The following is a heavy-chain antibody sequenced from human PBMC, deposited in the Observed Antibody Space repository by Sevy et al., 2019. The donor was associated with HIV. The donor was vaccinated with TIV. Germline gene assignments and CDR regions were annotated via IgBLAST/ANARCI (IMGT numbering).Heavy chain of an antibody. CDR1: GFAFSNYFA. V-gene: IGHV3-33*08. Sequence: GGSLRLSCAASGFAFSNYFAMHWVRQAPGKGLEWVADIWFDGSNIHYADSVRGRFTISRDNSKNTLSLHMSSLRVEDTAVYYCARERTYLFDYCGQGTLVTVSS. J-gene: IGHJ4*02. CDR3: ARERTYLFDY. CDR2: IWFDGSNI.